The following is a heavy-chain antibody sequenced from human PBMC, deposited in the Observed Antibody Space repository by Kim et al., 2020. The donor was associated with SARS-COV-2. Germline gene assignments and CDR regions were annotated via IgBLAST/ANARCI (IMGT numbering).Heavy chain of an antibody. Sequence: ASVKVSCKASGYTFTSYGISWVRQAPGQGLEWMGWISAYNGNTNYAQKLQGRVTMTTDTSTSTAYMELRSLRSDDTAVYYCARVMGYCSSTSCHIRYFDWLSPDYYYYYGMDVWGQGTTVTVSS. V-gene: IGHV1-18*01. J-gene: IGHJ6*02. D-gene: IGHD2-2*02. CDR3: ARVMGYCSSTSCHIRYFDWLSPDYYYYYGMDV. CDR1: GYTFTSYG. CDR2: ISAYNGNT.